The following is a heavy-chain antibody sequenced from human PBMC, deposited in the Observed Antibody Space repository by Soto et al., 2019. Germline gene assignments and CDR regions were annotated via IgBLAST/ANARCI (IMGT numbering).Heavy chain of an antibody. Sequence: EVQLLESGGDLVQPGGSLRLACAASGFTFRGDAMSWVRQAPGKGLEWVSSISGSGEMTHYAESVKGRFTISRDNSKNTLYLQMERLRAEDTALYYCARSEITYNCNDWGQGTLVTVSS. CDR2: ISGSGEMT. D-gene: IGHD1-1*01. V-gene: IGHV3-23*01. CDR3: ARSEITYNCND. J-gene: IGHJ4*02. CDR1: GFTFRGDA.